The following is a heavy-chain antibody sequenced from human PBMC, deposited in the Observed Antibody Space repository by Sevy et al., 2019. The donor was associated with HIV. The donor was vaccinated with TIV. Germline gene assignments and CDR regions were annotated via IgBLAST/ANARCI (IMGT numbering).Heavy chain of an antibody. D-gene: IGHD3-9*01. Sequence: SETLSLTCTVSGGSISSYYWSWIRQPPGKGLEWIGYIYYSGSTNYNPYLKSRVTISVDTSKNQFSLKLSSVTAADTAVYYCARAKSDYDILTGYYMGNWFDPWGQGTLVTVSS. CDR3: ARAKSDYDILTGYYMGNWFDP. CDR1: GGSISSYY. CDR2: IYYSGST. J-gene: IGHJ5*02. V-gene: IGHV4-59*01.